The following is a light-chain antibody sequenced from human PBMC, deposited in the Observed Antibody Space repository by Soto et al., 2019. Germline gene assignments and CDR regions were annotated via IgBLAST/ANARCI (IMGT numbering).Light chain of an antibody. CDR2: GNS. V-gene: IGLV1-40*01. J-gene: IGLJ2*01. CDR3: QSYDSSLSGSV. Sequence: QSVLTQPPSVSGAPGQRVTISCTGSSSNIGAGYDVHWYQQLPGTAPKLLIYGNSNRPSGVPDRFSGSKSGTSAPLAITGLQAEDEADYYCQSYDSSLSGSVFGGGTKVTVL. CDR1: SSNIGAGYD.